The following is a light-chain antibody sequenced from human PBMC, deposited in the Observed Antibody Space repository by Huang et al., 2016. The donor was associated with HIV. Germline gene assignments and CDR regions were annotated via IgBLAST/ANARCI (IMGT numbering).Light chain of an antibody. V-gene: IGKV3-20*01. Sequence: DIVLTQSPGSLSLSPGDRATISCRAGQGVRSYLAWYQWKPGQAPRLLIYAASSRATGVPVRFSGSGSGTDFTLTISELEPEDFAVYYCQQYGGSPYTFGPGTRLEI. J-gene: IGKJ2*01. CDR3: QQYGGSPYT. CDR2: AAS. CDR1: QGVRSY.